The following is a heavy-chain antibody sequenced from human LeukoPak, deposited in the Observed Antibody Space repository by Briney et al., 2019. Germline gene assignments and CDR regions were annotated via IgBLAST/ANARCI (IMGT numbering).Heavy chain of an antibody. Sequence: GGSVTVSCVGTGFIHRRYRMHWVRPAPGKGLDWVANIKQDASEKYYVDSVKGRFTISRDNAKNMLYLQMNSLRAEDTAVYYCARDLNGWSRDQSDWGQGTLVTVSS. CDR3: ARDLNGWSRDQSD. CDR1: GFIHRRYR. J-gene: IGHJ4*02. V-gene: IGHV3-7*03. D-gene: IGHD2-2*01. CDR2: IKQDASEK.